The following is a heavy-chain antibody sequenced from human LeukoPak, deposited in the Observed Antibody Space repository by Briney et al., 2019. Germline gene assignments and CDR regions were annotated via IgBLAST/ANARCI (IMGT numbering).Heavy chain of an antibody. D-gene: IGHD3-3*01. CDR2: INHSGST. Sequence: SETLSLTCAVYGGSFSGYYWSWIRQPPGKGLEWIGEINHSGSTNYNPSLKSRVTISVDTSKNQFSLKLNSVTAADTAVYYCARDHLANLASRLFDPWGQGSLVTVSS. CDR1: GGSFSGYY. V-gene: IGHV4-34*01. J-gene: IGHJ5*02. CDR3: ARDHLANLASRLFDP.